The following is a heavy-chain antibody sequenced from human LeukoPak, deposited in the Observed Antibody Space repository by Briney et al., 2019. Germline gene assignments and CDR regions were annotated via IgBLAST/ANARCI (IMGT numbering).Heavy chain of an antibody. CDR2: IYYSGST. Sequence: PSETLSLTCTVSGGSISSSLYYWGWIRQPPGKGLEWIGTIYYSGSTYYNPSLKSRVTISVDTSKNQFSLKLSSVTAADTAVYYCVAFSRRVPAAHDWFDPWGQGTLVTVSS. D-gene: IGHD2-2*01. CDR3: VAFSRRVPAAHDWFDP. V-gene: IGHV4-39*01. CDR1: GGSISSSLYY. J-gene: IGHJ5*02.